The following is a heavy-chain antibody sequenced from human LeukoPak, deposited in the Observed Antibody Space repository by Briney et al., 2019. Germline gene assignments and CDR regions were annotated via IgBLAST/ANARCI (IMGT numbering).Heavy chain of an antibody. CDR2: IYSGGST. Sequence: PGGSLRLSCAASGFTFSSYAMSWVRQAPGKGLEWVSVIYSGGSTYYADSVKGRFTISRDNSKNTLYLQMNSLRAEDTAVYYCARVGDGSGSYYNVDWFDPWGQGTLVTVSS. V-gene: IGHV3-53*01. J-gene: IGHJ5*02. D-gene: IGHD3-10*01. CDR3: ARVGDGSGSYYNVDWFDP. CDR1: GFTFSSYA.